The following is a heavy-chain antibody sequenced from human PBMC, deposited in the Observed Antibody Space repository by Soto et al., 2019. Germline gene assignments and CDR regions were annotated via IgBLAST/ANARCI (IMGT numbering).Heavy chain of an antibody. CDR3: ARGGPSRDY. Sequence: QGLEWMGWISAYNGNTNYAQKFQGRVTMTTDTSTSTAYMELRSLRSDDTAGYSCARGGPSRDYWCHGLLVTV. V-gene: IGHV1-18*01. J-gene: IGHJ4*01. CDR2: ISAYNGNT.